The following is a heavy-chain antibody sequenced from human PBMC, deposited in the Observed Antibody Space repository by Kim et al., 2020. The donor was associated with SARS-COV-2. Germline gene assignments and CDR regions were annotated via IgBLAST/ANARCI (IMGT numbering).Heavy chain of an antibody. J-gene: IGHJ6*02. CDR2: ISAYNGNT. D-gene: IGHD3-3*01. CDR1: GYTFTSYG. V-gene: IGHV1-18*04. Sequence: ASVKVSCKASGYTFTSYGISWVRQAPGQGLEWMGWISAYNGNTNYAQKLQGRVTMTTDTSTSTAYMELRSLRSDDTAVYYCARGRITIFGVEYYYYGMDVWGQGTTVTVS. CDR3: ARGRITIFGVEYYYYGMDV.